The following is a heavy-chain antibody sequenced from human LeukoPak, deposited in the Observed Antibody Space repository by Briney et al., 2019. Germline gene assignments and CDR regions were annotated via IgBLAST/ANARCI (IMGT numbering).Heavy chain of an antibody. J-gene: IGHJ5*02. CDR2: IIPIFGTA. V-gene: IGHV1-69*13. CDR1: GGTFNSYA. CDR3: ATTGRYSDGDRKLDP. Sequence: ASVKVSCKASGGTFNSYAISWVRQAPGQGLEWMGGIIPIFGTANYAQNFQGRVTITADESTSTAYMELSSLRSEDTAVYYCATTGRYSDGDRKLDPWGQGTLVTVSS. D-gene: IGHD5-18*01.